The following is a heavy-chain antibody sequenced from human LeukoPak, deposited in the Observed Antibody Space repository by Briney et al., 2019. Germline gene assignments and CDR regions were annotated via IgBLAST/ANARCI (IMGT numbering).Heavy chain of an antibody. CDR1: GFTFSSYW. D-gene: IGHD4-11*01. J-gene: IGHJ4*02. CDR2: INTDETTT. CDR3: ARGGYSINSLDY. Sequence: GGSLRLSCAASGFTFSSYWMHWVRQAPGKGLVWVSRINTDETTTNSADSVEGRFSISRDDAKNTLYLQMNGLRAEDTALYYCARGGYSINSLDYWGQGTLVTVSS. V-gene: IGHV3-74*01.